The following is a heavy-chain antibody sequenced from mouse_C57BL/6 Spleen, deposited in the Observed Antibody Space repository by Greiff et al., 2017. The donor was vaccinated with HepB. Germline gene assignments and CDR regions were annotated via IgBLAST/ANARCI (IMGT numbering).Heavy chain of an antibody. J-gene: IGHJ4*01. V-gene: IGHV1-64*01. CDR1: GYTFTSYW. CDR2: IHPNCGST. CDR3: AKITTVVATNAMDY. D-gene: IGHD1-1*01. Sequence: QVQLQQPGAELVKPGASVKLSCKASGYTFTSYWMHWVKQRPGQGLEWIGMIHPNCGSTNYNEKFKSKATLTVDKSSSTAYMQLNSLTSEDSAVYYCAKITTVVATNAMDYWGQGTSVTVSS.